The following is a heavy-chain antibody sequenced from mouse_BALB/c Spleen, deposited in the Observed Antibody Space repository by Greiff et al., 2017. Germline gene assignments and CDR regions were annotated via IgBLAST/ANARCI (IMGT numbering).Heavy chain of an antibody. D-gene: IGHD1-3*01. V-gene: IGHV1-12*01. CDR2: IYPGNGDT. CDR3: ARRGKGDAMDY. Sequence: QVQLQQPGAELVKPGASVKMSCKASGYTFTSYNMHWVKQTPGQGLEWIGAIYPGNGDTSYNQKFKGKATLTADKSSSTAYMQLSSLTSEDSAVYYCARRGKGDAMDYWGQGTSVTVSS. J-gene: IGHJ4*01. CDR1: GYTFTSYN.